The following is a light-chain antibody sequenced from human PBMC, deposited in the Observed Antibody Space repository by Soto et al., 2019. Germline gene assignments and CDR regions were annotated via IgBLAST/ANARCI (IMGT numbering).Light chain of an antibody. Sequence: EIVMTQSPATLSVSPGEGATLSCRASQSVSSKLAWYQQKRGQAPRLLIYGASSRATGIPDRFSGSGSGTDFTLTISRLEPEDFSVYYCHQYGTAPLTFGPGTKVDIK. CDR1: QSVSSK. J-gene: IGKJ3*01. V-gene: IGKV3-20*01. CDR2: GAS. CDR3: HQYGTAPLT.